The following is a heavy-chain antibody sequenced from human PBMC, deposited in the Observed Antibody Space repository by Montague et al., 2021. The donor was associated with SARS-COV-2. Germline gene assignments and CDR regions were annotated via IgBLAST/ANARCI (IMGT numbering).Heavy chain of an antibody. CDR1: GGSISSSY. CDR3: ARVLTIAAPLFDY. CDR2: IYYSGST. Sequence: SETLSLTCTVSGGSISSSYWTWIRQPPGKGLEWIGYIYYSGSTNYNPSLKSRVTISVDTSKSQFSLKLSSVTAADTAVYYCARVLTIAAPLFDYWGQGTLVTVSS. V-gene: IGHV4-59*08. D-gene: IGHD6-13*01. J-gene: IGHJ4*02.